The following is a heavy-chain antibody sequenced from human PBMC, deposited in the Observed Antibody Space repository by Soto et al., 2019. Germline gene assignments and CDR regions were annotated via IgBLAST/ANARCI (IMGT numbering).Heavy chain of an antibody. Sequence: ASVKVSCKASGYTFTSYDINWVRQATGQGLEWMGWMNPNSGNTGYAQKFQGRVTMTRNTSISTAYMKLSSLRSEDTAVYYCARGPPRHYYYYYMDVWGKETTVTVSS. CDR3: ARGPPRHYYYYYMDV. V-gene: IGHV1-8*01. J-gene: IGHJ6*03. CDR2: MNPNSGNT. CDR1: GYTFTSYD.